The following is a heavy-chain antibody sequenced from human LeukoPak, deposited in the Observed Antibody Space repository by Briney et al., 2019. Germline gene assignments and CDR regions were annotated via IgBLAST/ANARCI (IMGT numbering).Heavy chain of an antibody. CDR3: VGDWRPSISVVVMATSNPDF. D-gene: IGHD2-2*01. CDR2: ISSSGDST. J-gene: IGHJ4*02. CDR1: GFTFTNYA. V-gene: IGHV3-23*01. Sequence: GGSLRLFCAASGFTFTNYAMTWVRQAPGKGLEWVSSISSSGDSTYCADSVKGRFTISRDNAKNSLYLQMNSLRAEDTAIYYCVGDWRPSISVVVMATSNPDFWGQGALVTVSS.